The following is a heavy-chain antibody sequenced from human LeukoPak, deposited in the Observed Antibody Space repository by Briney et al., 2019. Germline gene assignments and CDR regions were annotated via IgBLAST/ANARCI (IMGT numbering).Heavy chain of an antibody. J-gene: IGHJ4*02. CDR3: ARLTDTASTGFDY. V-gene: IGHV1-2*02. CDR2: INPNSGGT. Sequence: GASVKVSCKASGYTFTGYYMHWVRQAPGQGLEWMGWINPNSGGTNYAQKFQGRVTMTRDTSISTAYMELSRLRSDDTAVYYCARLTDTASTGFDYWGQGTLVTVSS. D-gene: IGHD5-18*01. CDR1: GYTFTGYY.